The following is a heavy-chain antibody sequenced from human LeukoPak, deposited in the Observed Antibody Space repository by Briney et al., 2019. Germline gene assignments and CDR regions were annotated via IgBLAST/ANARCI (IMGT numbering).Heavy chain of an antibody. D-gene: IGHD1-26*01. CDR1: GYSVTSYW. CDR3: ASSRVGATD. Sequence: GESLKISCTGSGYSVTSYWIGWVRQMPGKGLEWMGRIDPSDSYTNYSPSFQGHVTISADKSISTAYLQWSSLKASDTAMYYCASSRVGATDWGQGTLVTVSS. J-gene: IGHJ4*02. V-gene: IGHV5-10-1*01. CDR2: IDPSDSYT.